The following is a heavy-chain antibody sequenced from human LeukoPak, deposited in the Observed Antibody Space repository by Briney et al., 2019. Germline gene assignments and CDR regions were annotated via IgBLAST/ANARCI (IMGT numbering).Heavy chain of an antibody. CDR2: IYTSGST. V-gene: IGHV4-4*07. D-gene: IGHD6-13*01. CDR3: ARDSSRSSSWYSFDY. J-gene: IGHJ4*02. Sequence: PSETLSLTCTVSGGSISSYYWSWIRQPAGKGLDWIGRIYTSGSTNYNPSLKSRVTMSVDTSKNQSSLKLSSVTAADTAVYYCARDSSRSSSWYSFDYWGQGTLVTVSS. CDR1: GGSISSYY.